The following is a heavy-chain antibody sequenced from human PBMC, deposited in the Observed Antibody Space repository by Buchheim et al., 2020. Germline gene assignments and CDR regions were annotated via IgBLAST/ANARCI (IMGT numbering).Heavy chain of an antibody. J-gene: IGHJ6*02. CDR1: GFTFSSYG. V-gene: IGHV3-33*01. CDR2: IWYDGSNK. D-gene: IGHD7-27*01. Sequence: QVQLVESGGGVVQPGRSPRLSCAASGFTFSSYGMHWVRQAPGKGLEWVAVIWYDGSNKYYADSVKGRFTISRDNSKNTLYLQMNSLRAEDTAVYYCARDGDVRVVYYGMDVWGQGTT. CDR3: ARDGDVRVVYYGMDV.